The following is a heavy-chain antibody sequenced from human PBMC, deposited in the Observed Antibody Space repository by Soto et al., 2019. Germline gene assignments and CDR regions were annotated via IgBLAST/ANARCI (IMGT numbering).Heavy chain of an antibody. D-gene: IGHD2-15*01. J-gene: IGHJ5*02. CDR3: AIEGGQGWFDP. CDR2: IIPMLDIV. CDR1: GGAFSNFV. Sequence: SVKVSCKASGGAFSNFVISCVLQAPLQGLEWVGGIIPMLDIVHYAQKFQGRVAITADESTSTAYMELSSLSSEDTAVYYCAIEGGQGWFDPWGQGSLVTVS. V-gene: IGHV1-69*13.